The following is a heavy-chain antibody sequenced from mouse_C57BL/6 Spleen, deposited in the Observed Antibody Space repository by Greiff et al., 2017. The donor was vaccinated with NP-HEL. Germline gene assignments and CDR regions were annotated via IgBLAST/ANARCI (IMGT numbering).Heavy chain of an antibody. CDR2: IYPGSGST. CDR1: GYTFTSYW. Sequence: QVQLQQPGAELVKPGASVKMSCKASGYTFTSYWITWVKQRPGQGLEWIGDIYPGSGSTNYNEKFKSKATLTVDTSSSTAYMKLSSLTSEDSAVYYCARRGPGNWYFDVWGTGTTVTVSS. J-gene: IGHJ1*03. CDR3: ARRGPGNWYFDV. V-gene: IGHV1-55*01.